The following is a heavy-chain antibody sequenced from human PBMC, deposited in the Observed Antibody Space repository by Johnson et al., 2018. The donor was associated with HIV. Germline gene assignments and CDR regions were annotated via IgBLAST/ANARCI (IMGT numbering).Heavy chain of an antibody. Sequence: VQLVESGGGLVQPGGSLELSCASSGFTFSGSAMHWVRQASGKGLEWVGRIRGIANTYATAYAASLKGSFTISRDDSTNTLYLQMNSLKTEDTAVYYCTGSSSDAFDIWGQGTMVTVSS. V-gene: IGHV3-73*01. D-gene: IGHD6-13*01. CDR1: GFTFSGSA. CDR2: IRGIANTYAT. J-gene: IGHJ3*02. CDR3: TGSSSDAFDI.